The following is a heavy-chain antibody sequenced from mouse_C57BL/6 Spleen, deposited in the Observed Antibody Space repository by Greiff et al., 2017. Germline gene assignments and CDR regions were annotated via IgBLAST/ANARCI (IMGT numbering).Heavy chain of an antibody. V-gene: IGHV6-3*01. CDR1: GFTFSNYW. D-gene: IGHD1-1*01. CDR3: TVHSSVGYFDV. CDR2: IRLKSDNYAT. Sequence: EVKLVESGGGLVQPGGSMKLSCVASGFTFSNYWMNWVRQSPEKGLEWVAQIRLKSDNYATHYAESVKGRLTISRDDSKSSVYLQMNNLRAEDTGIYYCTVHSSVGYFDVWGTGTTVTVSS. J-gene: IGHJ1*03.